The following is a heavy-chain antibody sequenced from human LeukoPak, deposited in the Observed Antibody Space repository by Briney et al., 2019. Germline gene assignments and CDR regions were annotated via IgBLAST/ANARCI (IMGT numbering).Heavy chain of an antibody. V-gene: IGHV4-59*12. CDR2: IYYSGST. J-gene: IGHJ4*02. D-gene: IGHD1-26*01. CDR1: GGSISSYY. CDR3: ARGSIVGAVFDY. Sequence: SETLSLTCTVSGGSISSYYWSWIRQPPGKGLEWIGYIYYSGSTTYNPSLKSRVTISVDTSKNQFSLKLSSVTAADTAVYYCARGSIVGAVFDYWGQGTLVTVSS.